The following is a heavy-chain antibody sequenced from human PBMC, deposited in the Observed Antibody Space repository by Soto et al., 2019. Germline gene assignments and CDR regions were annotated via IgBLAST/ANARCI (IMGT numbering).Heavy chain of an antibody. CDR1: GFTFDDYA. D-gene: IGHD4-17*01. CDR3: ARENRYGDYRLDY. CDR2: INWDSDTI. Sequence: GGSLRLSCAASGFTFDDYAMHWVRQVPGKGLEWVAGINWDSDTIAYAASVRGRFTISRDNAKNTLYLQMNSLRAEDTAVYYCARENRYGDYRLDYWGQGTLVTVSS. V-gene: IGHV3-9*01. J-gene: IGHJ4*02.